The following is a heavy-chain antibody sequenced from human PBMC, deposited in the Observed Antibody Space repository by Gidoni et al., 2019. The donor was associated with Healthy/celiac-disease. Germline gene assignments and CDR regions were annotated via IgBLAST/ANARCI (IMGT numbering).Heavy chain of an antibody. CDR1: GGSLRGYY. D-gene: IGHD2-21*02. J-gene: IGHJ4*02. V-gene: IGHV4-34*01. Sequence: QVQLQQWGAGLLKPSETLSLTCAVYGGSLRGYYWSWIRQPPGKGLEWMWEINHSGSTNYNPSLKSRVTISVDTSKNQFSLKLSSVTAADPAVYYCARGRGYCGGDCPPRAHPNDYWGQGTLVTVSS. CDR3: ARGRGYCGGDCPPRAHPNDY. CDR2: INHSGST.